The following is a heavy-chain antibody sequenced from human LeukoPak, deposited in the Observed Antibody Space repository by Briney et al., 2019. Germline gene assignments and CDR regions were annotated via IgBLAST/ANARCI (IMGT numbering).Heavy chain of an antibody. V-gene: IGHV1-69*13. CDR1: GGTFSSYA. Sequence: SVKVSCKASGGTFSSYAISWVRQAPGQGLEWMGGIIPIFGTANYAQKFQGRVTITADESTSIAYMELSSLRSEDTAVYYCASPLRFLEWLDDAFDIWGQGTMVTVSS. D-gene: IGHD3-3*01. J-gene: IGHJ3*02. CDR2: IIPIFGTA. CDR3: ASPLRFLEWLDDAFDI.